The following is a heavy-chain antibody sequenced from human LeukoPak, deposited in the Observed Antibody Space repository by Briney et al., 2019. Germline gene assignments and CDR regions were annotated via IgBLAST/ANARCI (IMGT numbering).Heavy chain of an antibody. V-gene: IGHV4-30-4*01. CDR3: ARDAPITMIVSP. Sequence: PSETLSLTCTVSGGSISSGDYYWSWIRQPPGKGLEWIGYIYYSGSTYYNPSLKSRVTISVDTSKNQFSLKLSSVTAADTAVYYCARDAPITMIVSPWGQGTLVTVSS. CDR1: GGSISSGDYY. CDR2: IYYSGST. J-gene: IGHJ5*02. D-gene: IGHD3-22*01.